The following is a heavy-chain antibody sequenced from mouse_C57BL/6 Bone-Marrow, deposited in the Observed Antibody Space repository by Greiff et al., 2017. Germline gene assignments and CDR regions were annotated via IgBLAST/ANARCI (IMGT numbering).Heavy chain of an antibody. Sequence: QVQLKESGAELARPGASVKLSCKASGYTFTSYGISWVKQRTGQGLEWIGEIYPRSGNTYYNEKFKGKAILTADKSSSTAYMELRSLTSEDSAVYYCTRAIYYGSSLDYWGQGTTLTVSS. CDR1: GYTFTSYG. D-gene: IGHD1-1*01. J-gene: IGHJ2*01. V-gene: IGHV1-81*01. CDR2: IYPRSGNT. CDR3: TRAIYYGSSLDY.